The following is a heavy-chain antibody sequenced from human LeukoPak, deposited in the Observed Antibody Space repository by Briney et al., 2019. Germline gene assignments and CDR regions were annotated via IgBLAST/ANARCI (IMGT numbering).Heavy chain of an antibody. V-gene: IGHV3-30*18. CDR2: ISYDGSNK. CDR3: AKDTGREVALNS. CDR1: GFTFSSYG. J-gene: IGHJ4*02. Sequence: AGGSLRLSCAASGFTFSSYGMHWVRQAPGKGLEWVAVISYDGSNKYYADSVKGRFTISRDNSKNTLYLQMNSLRAEDTAVYYCAKDTGREVALNSWGKGTLSPSPQ. D-gene: IGHD1-1*01.